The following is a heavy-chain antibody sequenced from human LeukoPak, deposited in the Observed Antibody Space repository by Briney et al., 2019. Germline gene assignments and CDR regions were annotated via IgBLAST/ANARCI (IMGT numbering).Heavy chain of an antibody. D-gene: IGHD6-19*01. J-gene: IGHJ4*02. Sequence: PGGSLRLSCAASGFTFSNYAMHWVRQAPGKGLEWVAVIFYDGSIQYYADSVRGRFTISRDNSKNTLYLQMNSLRAEDTAVYYCARDRGGWDFDYWGQGTLVTVSS. CDR2: IFYDGSIQ. V-gene: IGHV3-30*04. CDR3: ARDRGGWDFDY. CDR1: GFTFSNYA.